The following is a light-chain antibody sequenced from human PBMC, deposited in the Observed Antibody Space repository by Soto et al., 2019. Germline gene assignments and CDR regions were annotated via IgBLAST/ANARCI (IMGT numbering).Light chain of an antibody. Sequence: QSALTQPASVSGAPGQSITISCTGTSSDVGGYNLVSWYQQYPDKAPRLMIFDVNTRPSGVSNRFSGSKSGNTASLTISGLQAEDEADYYCSSYISSSTPPYVFGTGTKLTVL. CDR2: DVN. CDR3: SSYISSSTPPYV. V-gene: IGLV2-14*01. J-gene: IGLJ1*01. CDR1: SSDVGGYNL.